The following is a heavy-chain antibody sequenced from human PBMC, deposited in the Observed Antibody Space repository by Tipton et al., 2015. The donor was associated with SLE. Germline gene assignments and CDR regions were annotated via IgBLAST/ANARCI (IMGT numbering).Heavy chain of an antibody. V-gene: IGHV3-20*04. J-gene: IGHJ4*02. CDR3: ARSGIAAAGTIDY. D-gene: IGHD6-13*01. Sequence: SLKLSCAASGFTFDDYGMSWVRPAPGKGLEWVSGINWNGGSTGYADSVKGRFTISRDNAKNTLYLQMNSLRAEDTAVYYCARSGIAAAGTIDYWGQGTLVTVSS. CDR2: INWNGGST. CDR1: GFTFDDYG.